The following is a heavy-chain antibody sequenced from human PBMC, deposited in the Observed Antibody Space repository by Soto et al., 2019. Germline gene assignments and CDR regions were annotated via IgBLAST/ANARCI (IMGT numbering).Heavy chain of an antibody. J-gene: IGHJ4*02. CDR1: GGSLSGATYS. Sequence: QVQLRESGSGLVKPLETLSLTCGVSGGSLSGATYSWNWIRQPPGKGLEWIGYIFPSGTTYYNPSLKSRVTISIDVSKNQFSLSLRSFTGADTAVYYCARSREFDYWSQGTLVSVSS. CDR3: ARSREFDY. CDR2: IFPSGTT. V-gene: IGHV4-30-2*01.